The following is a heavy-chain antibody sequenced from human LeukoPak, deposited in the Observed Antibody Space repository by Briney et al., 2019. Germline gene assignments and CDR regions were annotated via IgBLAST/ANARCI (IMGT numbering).Heavy chain of an antibody. CDR2: IYHSGST. Sequence: SETLSLTCAVYGGSFSGYYWSWIRQPPGKGLEWIGSIYHSGSTYYNPSLKSRVTISVDTSKNQFSLKLSSVTAADTAVYYCARGRGYCSSTSCYYYYYYYMDVWGKGTTVTVSS. J-gene: IGHJ6*03. CDR1: GGSFSGYY. CDR3: ARGRGYCSSTSCYYYYYYYMDV. V-gene: IGHV4-34*01. D-gene: IGHD2-2*01.